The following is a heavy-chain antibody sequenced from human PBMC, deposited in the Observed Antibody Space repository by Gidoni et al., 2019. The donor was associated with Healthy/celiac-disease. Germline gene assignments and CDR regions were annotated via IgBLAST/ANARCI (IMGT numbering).Heavy chain of an antibody. CDR3: VKDFGIAVAGGDAFDI. V-gene: IGHV3-64D*06. CDR2: ISSNGGST. J-gene: IGHJ3*02. CDR1: GFTFSSYA. D-gene: IGHD6-19*01. Sequence: EVQLVESGGGLVQPGGSLRLSCSASGFTFSSYAMHWVRQAPGKGLEYVSAISSNGGSTYYADSVKGRFTISRDNSKNTLYLQMSSLRAEDTAVYYCVKDFGIAVAGGDAFDIWGQGTMVTVSS.